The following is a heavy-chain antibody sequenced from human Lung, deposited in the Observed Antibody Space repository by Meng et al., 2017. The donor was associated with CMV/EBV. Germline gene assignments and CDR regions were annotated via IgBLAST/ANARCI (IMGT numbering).Heavy chain of an antibody. CDR1: GYTFTAHY. D-gene: IGHD7-27*01. V-gene: IGHV1-2*02. CDR3: ARDNNWGPDY. Sequence: ASVXVSCKASGYTFTAHYFHWVRQAPGRGLEWMGWIHPHRGDTNYAQQFQGRVTLTRDTSINTGYMELTRLTSDDTAVYYCARDNNWGPDYWGQGTLVTVSS. J-gene: IGHJ4*02. CDR2: IHPHRGDT.